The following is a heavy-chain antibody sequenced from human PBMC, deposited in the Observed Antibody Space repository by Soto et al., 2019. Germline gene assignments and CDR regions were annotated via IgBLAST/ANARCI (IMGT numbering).Heavy chain of an antibody. CDR1: GVSISSYY. D-gene: IGHD2-15*01. Sequence: SETLSLTCTASGVSISSYYWSWIRQPAGKGLEWVGRIYTSGSTNYNPAPKSRVTMSVDTSTNQFSLKLSSVTAADTAVYYYARDSLMVVAATFVSYYYGMDVWGQGTTVTVSS. J-gene: IGHJ6*02. CDR3: ARDSLMVVAATFVSYYYGMDV. V-gene: IGHV4-4*07. CDR2: IYTSGST.